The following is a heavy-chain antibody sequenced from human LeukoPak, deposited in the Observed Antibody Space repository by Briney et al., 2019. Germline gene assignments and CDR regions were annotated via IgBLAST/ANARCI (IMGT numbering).Heavy chain of an antibody. Sequence: KTSETLSLTCAVYGGSFSGYYWSWIRQPPGKGLEWIGEINHSGSTNYNPSLKSRVTISVDTSKNQVSLKLRSGTAADTAVYYCARILGDYNILTGLYLNYNFDYWGQGTLVTVSS. D-gene: IGHD3-9*01. CDR1: GGSFSGYY. CDR3: ARILGDYNILTGLYLNYNFDY. J-gene: IGHJ4*02. V-gene: IGHV4-34*01. CDR2: INHSGST.